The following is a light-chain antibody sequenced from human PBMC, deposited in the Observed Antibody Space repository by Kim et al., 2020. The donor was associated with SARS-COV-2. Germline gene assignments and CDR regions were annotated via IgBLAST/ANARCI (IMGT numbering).Light chain of an antibody. CDR2: FDR. CDR1: NFGSKT. V-gene: IGLV3-21*01. J-gene: IGLJ1*01. CDR3: QVRDSSSDQPV. Sequence: SYELTQPPSASVAPGETARIACGGTNFGSKTVHWYQRKSGHVPVVVIYFDRDRPSAIPERFSGSNSGNTATLTISRVEAGAEADYYCQVRDSSSDQPVFG.